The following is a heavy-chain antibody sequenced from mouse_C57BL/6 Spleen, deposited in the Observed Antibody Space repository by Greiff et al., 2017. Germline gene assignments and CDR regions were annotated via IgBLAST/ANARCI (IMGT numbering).Heavy chain of an antibody. J-gene: IGHJ1*03. CDR3: ARDDGYGYFDV. Sequence: EVKLQESGPGLVKPSQSLSLTCSVTGYSITSGYYWNWIRQFPGNKLEWMGYISYDGSNNYNPSLKNRISITRDTSKNQFFLKLNSVTTEDTATYYCARDDGYGYFDVWGTGTTVTVSS. CDR1: GYSITSGYY. D-gene: IGHD2-3*01. V-gene: IGHV3-6*01. CDR2: ISYDGSN.